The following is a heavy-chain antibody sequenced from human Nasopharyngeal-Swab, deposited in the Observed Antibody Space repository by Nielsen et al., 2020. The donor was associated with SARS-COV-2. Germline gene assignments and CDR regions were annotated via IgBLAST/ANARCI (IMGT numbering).Heavy chain of an antibody. CDR3: VRGLPRSYSFDN. V-gene: IGHV3-7*02. D-gene: IGHD1-26*01. CDR2: KKQGGSEQ. CDR1: GFTFRNYY. J-gene: IGHJ3*02. Sequence: GESLKISCAASGFTFRNYYMTWLRQPPGKGLEWVANKKQGGSEQFYVASVKGRFTISRDISKNTLYLQMSSLTTEDTAVYYCVRGLPRSYSFDNWGQGTMVTVSS.